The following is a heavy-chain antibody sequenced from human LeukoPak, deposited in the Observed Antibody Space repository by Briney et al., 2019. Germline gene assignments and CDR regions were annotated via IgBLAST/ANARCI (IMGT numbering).Heavy chain of an antibody. J-gene: IGHJ6*03. V-gene: IGHV3-21*01. CDR1: GFTFSRYS. D-gene: IGHD6-19*01. Sequence: GGSLRLSCAGSGFTFSRYSMNWFRQAPGKGLERVSSISSRSTNIFYADSVKGRFTISRDNAKDSLYLQMNSLGAEDTAVYYCARDAQWLVPEGYFYYMDVWGKGTTVTVSS. CDR2: ISSRSTNI. CDR3: ARDAQWLVPEGYFYYMDV.